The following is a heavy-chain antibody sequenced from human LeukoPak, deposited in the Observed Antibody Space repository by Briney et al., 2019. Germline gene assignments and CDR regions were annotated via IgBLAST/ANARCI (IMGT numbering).Heavy chain of an antibody. D-gene: IGHD1-26*01. CDR3: ARGGTYDPFVY. CDR1: GYTFNDYY. Sequence: ASVKVSCKASGYTFNDYYIHSVRQAPGQGFEWMGRINPNSGGTNYAQKFQGRVTMTRDTSVSTAHMELSRLRYEDTAVYYCARGGTYDPFVYWGQGTLVTVSS. CDR2: INPNSGGT. V-gene: IGHV1-2*06. J-gene: IGHJ4*02.